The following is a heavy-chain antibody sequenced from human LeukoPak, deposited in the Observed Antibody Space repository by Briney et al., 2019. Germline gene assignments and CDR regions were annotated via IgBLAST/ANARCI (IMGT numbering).Heavy chain of an antibody. V-gene: IGHV1-18*01. CDR2: ISGYSDDT. J-gene: IGHJ3*02. D-gene: IGHD1-1*01. Sequence: GASVKVSCKASGYTFINYGISWVRQAPGQGIEWMGWISGYSDDTDYAQKFQGRVTMTTDTTTRTAYMELRSLRFDDTAVYFCARDPERGAFDMWGQGTVVTVSS. CDR1: GYTFINYG. CDR3: ARDPERGAFDM.